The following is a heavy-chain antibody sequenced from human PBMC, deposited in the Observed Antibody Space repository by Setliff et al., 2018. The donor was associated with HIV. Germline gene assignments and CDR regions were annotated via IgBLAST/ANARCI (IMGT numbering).Heavy chain of an antibody. J-gene: IGHJ6*04. CDR2: IYPADSDT. D-gene: IGHD3-16*01. CDR3: ARARNYDWGMDV. CDR1: GYSFTGYW. V-gene: IGHV5-51*01. Sequence: PGESLKISCKASGYSFTGYWVGWVRQMPGKGLEWMGIIYPADSDTRYWPSFEGQVTISADKSISTAYLQWSSLKASDTAMYYCARARNYDWGMDVRGKGTTVTAPQ.